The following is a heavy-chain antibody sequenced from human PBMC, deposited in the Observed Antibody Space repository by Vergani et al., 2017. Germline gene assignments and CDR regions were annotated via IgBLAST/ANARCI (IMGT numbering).Heavy chain of an antibody. V-gene: IGHV4-59*02. CDR2: VSFRGDT. J-gene: IGHJ4*02. CDR1: GASVNSYN. Sequence: QVKLQESGPGLVKPSETLSLTCTVSGASVNSYNWSWIRQPPGKGLEWMGYVSFRGDTLYDPSVKGRMNISLKTSSNQFSLYLTSVTAADTAVYYCSRSRIYYGAGSPDYWVQGTLVTVSS. CDR3: SRSRIYYGAGSPDY. D-gene: IGHD3-10*01.